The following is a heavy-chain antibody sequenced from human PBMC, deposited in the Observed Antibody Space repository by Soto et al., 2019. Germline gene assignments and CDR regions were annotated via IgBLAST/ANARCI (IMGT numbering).Heavy chain of an antibody. J-gene: IGHJ4*02. CDR3: ASAMHSGNWEPHTFDY. CDR1: GFTFSRYV. CDR2: IWNDGSNT. D-gene: IGHD6-13*01. Sequence: QVQLVESGGGVVQPGRSLRLSCTASGFTFSRYVMHWVRQVPGKGLEWVAVIWNDGSNTDYADSVKGRFTISRDNSKNMLPLLMNSMRAEATAVYYCASAMHSGNWEPHTFDYWGQGTLVTVSS. V-gene: IGHV3-33*01.